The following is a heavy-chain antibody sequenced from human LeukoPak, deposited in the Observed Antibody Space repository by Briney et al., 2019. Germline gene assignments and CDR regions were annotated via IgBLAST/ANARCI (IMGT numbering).Heavy chain of an antibody. D-gene: IGHD3-3*01. V-gene: IGHV3-30*18. CDR1: GFTFSSYG. CDR3: AKGRYDFWSGNFDY. J-gene: IGHJ4*02. CDR2: IPYDGSNK. Sequence: GGSLRLSCAASGFTFSSYGMHWVRQAPGKGLEWVAVIPYDGSNKYYADSVKGRFTISRDNSKNTLYLQMNSLRAEDTAVYYCAKGRYDFWSGNFDYWGQGTLVTVSS.